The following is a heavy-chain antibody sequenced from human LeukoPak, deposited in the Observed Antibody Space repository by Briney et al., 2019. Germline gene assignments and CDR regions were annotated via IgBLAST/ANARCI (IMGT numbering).Heavy chain of an antibody. V-gene: IGHV3-74*03. J-gene: IGHJ5*02. CDR1: GFTLGNYW. D-gene: IGHD4-17*01. CDR2: GDGDGSHS. Sequence: ETGGSLRLSCAASGFTLGNYWMHWVRQAPGKGLVWVSRGDGDGSHSTYADSVKGRFTISRDNAKNTLYLQMNRLTGEDTAVYYCAYSDHLDTWGQGTLVTVSS. CDR3: AYSDHLDT.